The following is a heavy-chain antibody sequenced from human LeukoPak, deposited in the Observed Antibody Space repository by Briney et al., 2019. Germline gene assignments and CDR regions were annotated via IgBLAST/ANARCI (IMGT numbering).Heavy chain of an antibody. CDR1: GLTVSSNY. V-gene: IGHV3-66*01. CDR3: ARKYSRGAFDI. J-gene: IGHJ3*02. D-gene: IGHD6-6*01. Sequence: GGSLRLSCAASGLTVSSNYMSWVRQAPGKGLEWVSVIYSGGSTYYADSVKGRFTISRDNSKNTLYLQMNSLRAEDTAVYYCARKYSRGAFDIWGQGTMVTVSS. CDR2: IYSGGST.